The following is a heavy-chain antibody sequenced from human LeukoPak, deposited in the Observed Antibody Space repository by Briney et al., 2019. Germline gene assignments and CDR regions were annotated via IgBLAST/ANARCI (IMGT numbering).Heavy chain of an antibody. D-gene: IGHD4/OR15-4a*01. Sequence: GGSLRLSCAASGFTFSSYWMSWVSQAAGKGMEWVANIKQDGGEKYYVDSVKGRFTISRDNAKNSLYLQMNTLKAEDTAVYYCARDMTMDQGSGLFDYWGQGTLVTVSS. CDR1: GFTFSSYW. CDR2: IKQDGGEK. J-gene: IGHJ4*02. CDR3: ARDMTMDQGSGLFDY. V-gene: IGHV3-7*01.